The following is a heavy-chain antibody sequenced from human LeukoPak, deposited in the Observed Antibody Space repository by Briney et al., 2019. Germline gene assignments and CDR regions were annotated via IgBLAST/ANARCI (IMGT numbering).Heavy chain of an antibody. V-gene: IGHV5-51*01. CDR1: GYSFTSYW. Sequence: GESLKISCKGSGYSFTSYWIGWVRPMPGKALEGMGIIYPGDSDTRYSPSFQGQVTISADKSISTAYLQWSSLKASDTAMYYCARLGSGYSGYDSYYGMDVWGQGTTVTVSS. CDR2: IYPGDSDT. D-gene: IGHD5-12*01. CDR3: ARLGSGYSGYDSYYGMDV. J-gene: IGHJ6*02.